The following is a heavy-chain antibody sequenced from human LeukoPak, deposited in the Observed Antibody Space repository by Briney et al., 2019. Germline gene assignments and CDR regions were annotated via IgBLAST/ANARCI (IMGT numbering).Heavy chain of an antibody. CDR2: INHSGST. J-gene: IGHJ4*02. D-gene: IGHD1-26*01. CDR1: GGSFSGYY. Sequence: SETLSLTCAVYGGSFSGYYWSWIRQPPGKGLEWIGEINHSGSTNYNPSLKSRVTISVDTSKNQFSLKLSSVTAADTAVYYCAREDSGSYYPFDYWGQGTLVTVSS. CDR3: AREDSGSYYPFDY. V-gene: IGHV4-34*01.